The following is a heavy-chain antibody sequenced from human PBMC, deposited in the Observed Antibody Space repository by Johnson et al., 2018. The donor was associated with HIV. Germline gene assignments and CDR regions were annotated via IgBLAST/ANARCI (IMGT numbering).Heavy chain of an antibody. CDR1: GFTFSDYY. D-gene: IGHD6-13*01. Sequence: QMQLVESGGGLVKPGGSLRLSCAASGFTFSDYYMSWIRQAPGKGLEWFSYISSSGSTIYYADSVKGRFTISRDNSKNTLYLQMNSLRAEDTAVYYCAREGAAAGPTDAFDIWGQGTMVTVSS. J-gene: IGHJ3*02. V-gene: IGHV3-11*04. CDR2: ISSSGSTI. CDR3: AREGAAAGPTDAFDI.